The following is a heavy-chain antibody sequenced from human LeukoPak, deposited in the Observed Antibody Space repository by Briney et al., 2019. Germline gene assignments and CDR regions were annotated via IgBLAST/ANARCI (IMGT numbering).Heavy chain of an antibody. CDR3: ARGGGALDY. D-gene: IGHD1-26*01. CDR2: TYYRSKWYN. J-gene: IGHJ4*02. Sequence: SQTLSLTSAISGDSASSNSAAWNWIRPSPSRGLEWLGRTYYRSKWYNDYAVSVKSRVTINPDTSKNQFSLQLNSVTPEDTAVYYCARGGGALDYWGQGTLVTVSS. V-gene: IGHV6-1*01. CDR1: GDSASSNSAA.